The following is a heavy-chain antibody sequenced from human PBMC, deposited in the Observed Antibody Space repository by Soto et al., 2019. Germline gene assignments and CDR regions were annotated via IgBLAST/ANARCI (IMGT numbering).Heavy chain of an antibody. V-gene: IGHV4-34*01. Sequence: QVQLQQWGAGLLKPSETLSLTCAVYGGSFSGYYWSWIRQPPGKGLEWIGEINHSGSTNYNPSLKSRVTISVDKSKNQFSLKLSSVTAADTAVYYCARPQYYYDSSNAFDIWGQGTMVTVSS. D-gene: IGHD3-22*01. J-gene: IGHJ3*02. CDR3: ARPQYYYDSSNAFDI. CDR1: GGSFSGYY. CDR2: INHSGST.